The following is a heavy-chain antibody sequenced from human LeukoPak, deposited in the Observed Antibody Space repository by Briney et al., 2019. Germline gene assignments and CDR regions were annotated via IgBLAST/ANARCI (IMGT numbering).Heavy chain of an antibody. CDR2: IKSKTDGGTT. V-gene: IGHV3-15*01. CDR3: VKRPSESCSNGGCYFDS. D-gene: IGHD2-8*01. Sequence: GGSLRLSCEASGFIFEDYGLTWVRQAPGKGLEWVGRIKSKTDGGTTDYAAPVKGRFTISRDDSKNTLYLQMNSLRAEDTAAYYCVKRPSESCSNGGCYFDSWGQGTLVSVSS. CDR1: GFIFEDYG. J-gene: IGHJ4*02.